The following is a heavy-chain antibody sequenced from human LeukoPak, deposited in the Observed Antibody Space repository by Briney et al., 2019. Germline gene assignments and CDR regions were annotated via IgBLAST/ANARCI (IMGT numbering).Heavy chain of an antibody. V-gene: IGHV4-34*01. J-gene: IGHJ4*02. D-gene: IGHD5-24*01. Sequence: SETLSLTCAVYGGSFSGYYWSWIRQPPGKGLEWIGEINHSGSTNYNPSLKSRDTISVDTSKNQFSLKLSSVTAADTAVYYCAILPSRDGYNYVSRDYWGQGTLVTVSS. CDR1: GGSFSGYY. CDR3: AILPSRDGYNYVSRDY. CDR2: INHSGST.